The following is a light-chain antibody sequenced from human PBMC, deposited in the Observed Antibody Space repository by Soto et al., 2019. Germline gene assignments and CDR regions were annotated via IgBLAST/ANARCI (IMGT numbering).Light chain of an antibody. J-gene: IGKJ4*01. CDR1: QAISSH. V-gene: IGKV1-9*01. Sequence: DIQLTQSPSSLSASVGDRVTITCRASQAISSHLALYQQKPGKAPKLLVYVASTLQSGVPSRFSGSGSGTDFSLSINILQPEYFATYYCQQLNSYRLTFGGGTKVDIK. CDR2: VAS. CDR3: QQLNSYRLT.